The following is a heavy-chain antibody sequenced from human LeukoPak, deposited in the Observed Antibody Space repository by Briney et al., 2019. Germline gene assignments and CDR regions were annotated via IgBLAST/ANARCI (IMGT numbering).Heavy chain of an antibody. Sequence: SETLSLTCAVSGGSISSGGYSWSWIRQPPGKGLEWIGYIYHSGSTYYNPSLKSRVTISVDRSKNQFSLKLSSVTAADTAVYYCARGPSGNSAAFDIWGQGTMVTVSS. CDR3: ARGPSGNSAAFDI. D-gene: IGHD4-23*01. CDR2: IYHSGST. CDR1: GGSISSGGYS. V-gene: IGHV4-30-2*01. J-gene: IGHJ3*02.